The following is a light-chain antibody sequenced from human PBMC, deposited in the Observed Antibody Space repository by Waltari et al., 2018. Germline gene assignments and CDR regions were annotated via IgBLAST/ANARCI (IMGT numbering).Light chain of an antibody. CDR2: AAS. CDR1: QSISSY. Sequence: DIQMTQSPSSLSASVGDRVTITCRASQSISSYLNWYQQKPVKAPKLLIYAASSLQSGVPSRFSGGGSGTDFTLTISRLQPEDFATYYCQQSYSTPWTFGQGTKVEIK. CDR3: QQSYSTPWT. J-gene: IGKJ1*01. V-gene: IGKV1-39*01.